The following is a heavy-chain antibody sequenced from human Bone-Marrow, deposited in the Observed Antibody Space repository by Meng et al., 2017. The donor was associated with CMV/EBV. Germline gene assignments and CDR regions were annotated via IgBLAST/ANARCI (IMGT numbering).Heavy chain of an antibody. CDR1: GFTFSDYY. Sequence: RLVGAGGGVVKPGGSLGLSCAASGFTFSDYYMSWIRQAPGKGLEWVSYISSSSSYTNYADSVKGRFTISRDNAKNSLYLQMNSLRAEDTAVYYCARDRAARPLDYWGQGTLVTVSS. V-gene: IGHV3-11*06. D-gene: IGHD6-6*01. CDR2: ISSSSSYT. CDR3: ARDRAARPLDY. J-gene: IGHJ4*02.